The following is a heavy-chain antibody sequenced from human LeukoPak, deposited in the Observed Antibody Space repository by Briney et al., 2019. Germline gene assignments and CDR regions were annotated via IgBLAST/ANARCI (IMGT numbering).Heavy chain of an antibody. Sequence: PSETLSLTCSVSGGSVTSGTFYWSWIQQPPGKGLEWIGYVYFSGSTNHNPSLKSRATISMDTSKNQFSLKLNSVTPADTAVYYCAREVRPMKWYFDLWGRGTLVTVSS. CDR1: GGSVTSGTFY. CDR2: VYFSGST. V-gene: IGHV4-61*01. CDR3: AREVRPMKWYFDL. J-gene: IGHJ2*01.